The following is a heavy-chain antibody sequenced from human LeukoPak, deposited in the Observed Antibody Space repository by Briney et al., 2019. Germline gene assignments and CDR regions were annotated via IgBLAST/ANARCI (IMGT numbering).Heavy chain of an antibody. Sequence: PGGSLRLSCAASGFTFRSYAMSWVRQAPGKGLEWVAVISYDGSNKYYADSVKGRFTISRDNSKNTLYLQMNSLRAEDTAVYYCAEGGKGSGYYYLFDYWGQGTLVTVSS. D-gene: IGHD3-22*01. J-gene: IGHJ4*02. V-gene: IGHV3-30-3*02. CDR1: GFTFRSYA. CDR2: ISYDGSNK. CDR3: AEGGKGSGYYYLFDY.